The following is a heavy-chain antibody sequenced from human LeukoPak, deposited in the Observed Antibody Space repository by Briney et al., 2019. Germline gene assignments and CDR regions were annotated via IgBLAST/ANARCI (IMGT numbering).Heavy chain of an antibody. CDR2: IIPIFGTA. J-gene: IGHJ4*02. D-gene: IGHD1-26*01. CDR1: GGTFSSYA. CDR3: ARVEYSGSYYVDY. V-gene: IGHV1-69*06. Sequence: SVKVSCKAPGGTFSSYAISWVRQAPGQGLEWMGGIIPIFGTANYAQKFQGRVTITADKSTSTAYMELSSLRSEDTAVYYCARVEYSGSYYVDYWGQGTLVTVSS.